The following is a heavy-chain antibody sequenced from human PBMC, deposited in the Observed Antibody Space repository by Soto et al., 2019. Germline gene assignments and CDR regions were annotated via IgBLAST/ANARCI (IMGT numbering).Heavy chain of an antibody. D-gene: IGHD1-7*01. CDR2: IIPIFGTA. Sequence: SVKVSCKASGGTFSSYAISCVRQASRQGLEWMGGIIPIFGTANYAQKFQGRVTITADESTSTAYMELSSLRSEDTAVYYCAETTFTDYYYYGMDVWGQGTTVTV. CDR3: AETTFTDYYYYGMDV. V-gene: IGHV1-69*13. J-gene: IGHJ6*02. CDR1: GGTFSSYA.